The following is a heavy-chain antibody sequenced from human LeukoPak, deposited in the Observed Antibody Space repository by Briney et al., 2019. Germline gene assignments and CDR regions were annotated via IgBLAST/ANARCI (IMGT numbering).Heavy chain of an antibody. CDR1: DFPVSDNY. CDR3: GGSGSYYTPSYY. Sequence: GGSLRLSCATSDFPVSDNYMSWVRQAPGRGLEWVSVISNDGVTDYADSVKGRFTISRDDSNDTVFLQMSSLRPEDTAVYYCGGSGSYYTPSYYWGQGALVTVSS. D-gene: IGHD3-10*01. V-gene: IGHV3-53*01. CDR2: ISNDGVT. J-gene: IGHJ4*02.